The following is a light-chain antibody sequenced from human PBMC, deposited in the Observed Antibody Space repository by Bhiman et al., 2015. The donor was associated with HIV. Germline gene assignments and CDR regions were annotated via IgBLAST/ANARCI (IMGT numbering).Light chain of an antibody. V-gene: IGLV3-21*01. J-gene: IGLJ2*01. Sequence: SYVLTQPPSVSVAPGKTANITCGGSDIGTKSVQWYQQRPGQAPVLVIYYDIDRPSGIPERFSGSNSGNTASLIISELQAEDEADYYCSSYASSGPSHVIFGGGTKVTVL. CDR1: DIGTKS. CDR3: SSYASSGPSHVI. CDR2: YDI.